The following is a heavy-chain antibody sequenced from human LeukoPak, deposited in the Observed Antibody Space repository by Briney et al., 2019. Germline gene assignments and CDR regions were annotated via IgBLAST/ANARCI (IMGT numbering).Heavy chain of an antibody. D-gene: IGHD3-22*01. CDR3: ATYYYDSGGFHFHH. J-gene: IGHJ1*01. CDR1: GFNFSTYG. Sequence: PGRSLRLSCAASGFNFSTYGMHWVRQAPGKGLEYVSAISSNGGRTYYANSVKGRFTISRDNSRNTLYLQMGSLRAEDMAVYYCATYYYDSGGFHFHHWGQGTLVTVSS. CDR2: ISSNGGRT. V-gene: IGHV3-64*01.